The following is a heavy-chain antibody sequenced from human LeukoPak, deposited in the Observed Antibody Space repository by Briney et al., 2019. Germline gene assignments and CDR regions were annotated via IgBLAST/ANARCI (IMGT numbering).Heavy chain of an antibody. D-gene: IGHD5-18*01. CDR1: GGSISSYY. J-gene: IGHJ4*02. V-gene: IGHV4-59*12. CDR2: IYYSGST. Sequence: SETLSLTCTVSGGSISSYYWSWIRQPPGKGLEWIGYIYYSGSTNYNPSLKSRVTISVDTSKNQFSLKLSSVTAADTAVYYCARGAKRGYSYGHRVVYFDYWGQGTLVTVSS. CDR3: ARGAKRGYSYGHRVVYFDY.